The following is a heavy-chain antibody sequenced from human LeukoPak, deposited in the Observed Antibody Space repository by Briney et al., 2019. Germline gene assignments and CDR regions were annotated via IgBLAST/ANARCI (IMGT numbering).Heavy chain of an antibody. CDR1: GFTVSSNY. CDR3: ARDRGTLTVTERYYGMDV. V-gene: IGHV3-66*01. D-gene: IGHD4-17*01. CDR2: IYSGGST. Sequence: GGSLRLSCAASGFTVSSNYMSWVRQAPGKGLEWVSVIYSGGSTYYADSVKGRFTISRDNSKNTLYLQMNSLRAEDTAVYYCARDRGTLTVTERYYGMDVWGQGTTVTVSS. J-gene: IGHJ6*02.